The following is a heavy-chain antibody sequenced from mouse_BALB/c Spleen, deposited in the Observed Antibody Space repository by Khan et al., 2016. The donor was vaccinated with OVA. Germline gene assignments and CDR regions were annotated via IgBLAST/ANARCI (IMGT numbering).Heavy chain of an antibody. CDR1: GYMFTSYY. D-gene: IGHD2-2*01. CDR3: TRSGYGSFVY. CDR2: INPNNGGT. V-gene: IGHV1S81*02. Sequence: QVQLKVPGAELVKSGASVKSSCKASGYMFTSYYMHWVKQRPGQGLECIGEINPNNGGTNFNEKFKSMATLTVDKSSSTAYMQLSSITSGDSTVYSCTRSGYGSFVYWGQGTLVTVSA. J-gene: IGHJ3*01.